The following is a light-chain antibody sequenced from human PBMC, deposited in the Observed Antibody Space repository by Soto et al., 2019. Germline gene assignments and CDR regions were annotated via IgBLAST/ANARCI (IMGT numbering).Light chain of an antibody. CDR2: DGS. V-gene: IGLV2-14*02. CDR1: SSDVGSYGV. CDR3: SSYTGGNPSYV. J-gene: IGLJ1*01. Sequence: QSALTQPASVSGSPGQSITISCTGSSSDVGSYGVVSWYQQHPGKVPKLMIYDGSQRPSGVSDRFSGSKSGNTASLTVSGLQAEDEADYYCSSYTGGNPSYVFGTGTKVTVL.